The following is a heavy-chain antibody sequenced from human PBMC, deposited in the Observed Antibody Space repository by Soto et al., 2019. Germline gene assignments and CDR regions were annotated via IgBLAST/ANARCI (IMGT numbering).Heavy chain of an antibody. Sequence: EVQLVESGGGLVKPGGSLRLSCAASGFTFSNAWMSWVRQAPGKGLEWVGRIKSKTDGGTTDYAAPVKGRFTISRDASNITLYLQMNSLKTEDTAVYYCTTEPITIFGVVIDYWGQGTLVTVSS. D-gene: IGHD3-3*01. J-gene: IGHJ4*02. V-gene: IGHV3-15*01. CDR2: IKSKTDGGTT. CDR1: GFTFSNAW. CDR3: TTEPITIFGVVIDY.